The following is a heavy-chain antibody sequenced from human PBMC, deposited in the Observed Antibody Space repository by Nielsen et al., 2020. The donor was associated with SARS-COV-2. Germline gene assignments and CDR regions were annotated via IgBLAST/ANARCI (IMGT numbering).Heavy chain of an antibody. CDR1: GFTFSSYG. V-gene: IGHV3-30*03. CDR3: ARMGPDYYDSRGRPDY. D-gene: IGHD3-22*01. J-gene: IGHJ4*02. Sequence: GESLKISCAASGFTFSSYGMHWVRQAPGKGLEWVAVISYDGSNKYYADSVKGRFTISRDNAKNSLYLQMNSLIAEDTAVYYCARMGPDYYDSRGRPDYWGQGTLVTVSS. CDR2: ISYDGSNK.